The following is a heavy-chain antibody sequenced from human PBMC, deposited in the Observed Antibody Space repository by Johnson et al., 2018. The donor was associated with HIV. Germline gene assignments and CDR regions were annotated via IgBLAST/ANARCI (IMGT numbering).Heavy chain of an antibody. J-gene: IGHJ3*02. CDR2: ITWNGGGT. Sequence: VQLVESGGGLIQPGGSLRLSCAASGFTVTNYHMSWVRQAPGKGLEWVSGITWNGGGTGYAESVKGRFTISRDNAKNSLYLQMNSLRAEDTALYYCARDTYSSDACDIWGQGTMVTVSS. CDR1: GFTVTNYH. D-gene: IGHD4-11*01. V-gene: IGHV3-20*04. CDR3: ARDTYSSDACDI.